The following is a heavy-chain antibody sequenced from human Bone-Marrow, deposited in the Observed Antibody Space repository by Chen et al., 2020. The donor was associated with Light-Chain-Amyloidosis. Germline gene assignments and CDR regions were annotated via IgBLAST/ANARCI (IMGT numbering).Heavy chain of an antibody. J-gene: IGHJ5*01. D-gene: IGHD6-19*01. CDR1: GFTFSNHW. CDR3: ARWEYNSGWYWLDS. CDR2: IEQDGSEK. V-gene: IGHV3-7*01. Sequence: EARLVESGGGLVQPGGSLRMSGADSGFTFSNHWMSWVRQAPGTGLEWVANIEQDGSEKYFVDSVRGRFIISRDNTKTSLYLQMTSLRAEDTAVYYCARWEYNSGWYWLDSWGQGTLVTVSS.